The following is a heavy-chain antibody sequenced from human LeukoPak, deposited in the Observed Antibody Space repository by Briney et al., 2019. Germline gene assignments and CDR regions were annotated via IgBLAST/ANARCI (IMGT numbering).Heavy chain of an antibody. CDR3: ARAIDILTGGIDY. J-gene: IGHJ4*02. CDR1: GGSISSYY. V-gene: IGHV4-59*01. Sequence: SETLSLTCTVSGGSISSYYWSWIRQPPGKGLEWIGYIYYSGSTNYNPPLKSRVTISVDTSKNQFSLKLSSVTAADTAVYYCARAIDILTGGIDYWGQGTLVTVSS. D-gene: IGHD3-9*01. CDR2: IYYSGST.